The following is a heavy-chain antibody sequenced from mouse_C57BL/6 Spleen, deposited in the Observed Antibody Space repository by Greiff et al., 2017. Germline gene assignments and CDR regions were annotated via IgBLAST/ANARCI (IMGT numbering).Heavy chain of an antibody. CDR1: GFTFTDYY. D-gene: IGHD1-1*01. Sequence: EVKLVESGGGLVQPGGSLSLSCAASGFTFTDYYMSWVRQPPGKALEWLGFIRNKANGYTTEYSASVKGRFTISRDNSQSILYLQMNALRAEDSATYYCARDSFITTAVGAMDYWGQGTSVTVSS. CDR3: ARDSFITTAVGAMDY. V-gene: IGHV7-3*01. CDR2: IRNKANGYTT. J-gene: IGHJ4*01.